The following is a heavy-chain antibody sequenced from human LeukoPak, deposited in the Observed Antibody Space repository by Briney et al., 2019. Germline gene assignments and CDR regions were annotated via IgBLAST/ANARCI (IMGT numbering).Heavy chain of an antibody. Sequence: SETLSLTCNASGVSISGYYWSWIRQPAGKGLEWVGRIYTSGSTNDNPSLKSRVTMSVETSKNQFSLKVTSVTAADTAVYFCAREGGTTVTRAFDYWGQGTLVTISS. CDR3: AREGGTTVTRAFDY. J-gene: IGHJ4*02. CDR2: IYTSGST. CDR1: GVSISGYY. D-gene: IGHD4-17*01. V-gene: IGHV4-4*07.